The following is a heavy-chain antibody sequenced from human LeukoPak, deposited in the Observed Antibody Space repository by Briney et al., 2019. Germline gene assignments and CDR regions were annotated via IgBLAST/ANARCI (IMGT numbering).Heavy chain of an antibody. CDR3: ARRYCSSTSCLLDY. J-gene: IGHJ4*02. CDR1: GFTFSSYE. CDR2: ISSTSGSTI. D-gene: IGHD2-2*01. Sequence: PGGSLRLSCAASGFTFSSYEMNWVRQAPGKGLEWVSYISSTSGSTIYYADSVEGRFSISRDNAKNSLYLQMNSLRAEDTAVYYCARRYCSSTSCLLDYWGQGTLVTVSS. V-gene: IGHV3-48*03.